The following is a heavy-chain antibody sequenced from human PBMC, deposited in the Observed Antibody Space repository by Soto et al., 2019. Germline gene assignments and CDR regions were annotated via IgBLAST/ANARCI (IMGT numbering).Heavy chain of an antibody. D-gene: IGHD2-15*01. V-gene: IGHV1-46*01. J-gene: IGHJ4*02. Sequence: QVQLVQCGAEVKKPGASVKVSCKASGYTFTSYYMHWVRQAPGQGLEWMGIINPSGGSTSYAQKFQGRGTMTRDTSTSTVYRERSSLRSQDTAVYYCARSRYCSGGSCYLDYWGQGTLVTVSS. CDR2: INPSGGST. CDR1: GYTFTSYY. CDR3: ARSRYCSGGSCYLDY.